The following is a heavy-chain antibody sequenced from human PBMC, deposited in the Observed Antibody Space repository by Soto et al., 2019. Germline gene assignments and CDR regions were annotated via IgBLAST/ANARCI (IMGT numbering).Heavy chain of an antibody. V-gene: IGHV3-48*02. CDR1: GFSFSSYS. CDR3: VRDSGWAFDI. J-gene: IGHJ3*02. D-gene: IGHD6-19*01. CDR2: LSSSKTYI. Sequence: EVQLVESGGDVVQPGQSLRLSCAASGFSFSSYSMNWVRQAPGKGLEWISYLSSSKTYIWYADSVKGRFTISRDNAKNSLSLQMNSLRDEDTAVYYCVRDSGWAFDIWGLGTMVTVSS.